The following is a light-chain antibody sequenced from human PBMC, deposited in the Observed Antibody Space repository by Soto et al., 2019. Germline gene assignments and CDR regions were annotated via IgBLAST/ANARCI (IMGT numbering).Light chain of an antibody. J-gene: IGKJ2*01. CDR1: QRLLHSNGNNF. CDR2: LGS. Sequence: EIVMTQSPPSLTVTPGEPASFSCRSSQRLLHSNGNNFLDWYLQKPGQSPQLLIYLGSNRASGVPDRVSGSGAATDFTLKISRVEAEDVGVYYCMQALQTPYTFGQAAKLEIK. CDR3: MQALQTPYT. V-gene: IGKV2-28*01.